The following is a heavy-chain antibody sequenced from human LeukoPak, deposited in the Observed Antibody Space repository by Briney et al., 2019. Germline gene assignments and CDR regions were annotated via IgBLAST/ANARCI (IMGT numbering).Heavy chain of an antibody. CDR1: GFTFSSYE. CDR2: ISSSGSTI. J-gene: IGHJ4*02. D-gene: IGHD6-19*01. Sequence: PGGSLRLSCAASGFTFSSYEMNWVRQAPGKGLEWVSYISSSGSTIYYADSAKGRFTISRDNAKNSLYLQMNSLRAEDTAVYYCARTHSSGWYYFDYWGQGTLVTVSS. CDR3: ARTHSSGWYYFDY. V-gene: IGHV3-48*03.